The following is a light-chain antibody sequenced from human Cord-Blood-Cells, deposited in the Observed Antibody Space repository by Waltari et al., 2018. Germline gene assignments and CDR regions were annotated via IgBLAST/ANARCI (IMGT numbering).Light chain of an antibody. CDR2: AAS. Sequence: DIQMTQSPSSLSASVGDRVTITCRASQSISSYLNWYQQKPGKAPKLLIYAASSLQSGVPSRFSGSGSGTDFTLAISSLQPEDFATYYCQRSYSTSTCGQGTKVEIK. J-gene: IGKJ1*01. V-gene: IGKV1-39*01. CDR3: QRSYSTST. CDR1: QSISSY.